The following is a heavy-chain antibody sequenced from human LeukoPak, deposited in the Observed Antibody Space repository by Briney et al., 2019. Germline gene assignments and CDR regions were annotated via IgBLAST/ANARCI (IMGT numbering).Heavy chain of an antibody. D-gene: IGHD1-26*01. J-gene: IGHJ4*02. Sequence: GGSLRLSCAASEFTFNSYSMNWVRQAPRKGLEWVSSISGSINYISYADSVKGRLTISRDNAKNSLFLQMNSLRADDTAVYYWARGEERWDLLSPYFFDYWGQGTLVTVSS. CDR1: EFTFNSYS. V-gene: IGHV3-21*01. CDR2: ISGSINYI. CDR3: ARGEERWDLLSPYFFDY.